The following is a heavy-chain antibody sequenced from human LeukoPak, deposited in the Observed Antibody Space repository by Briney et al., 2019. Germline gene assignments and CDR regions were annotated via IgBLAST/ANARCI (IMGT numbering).Heavy chain of an antibody. Sequence: ASVKVSCKASGYTFTGYYMHWVRQAPGQGLEWMGWINPNSGGTNYAQKFQGRVTMTRDTSISTAYMELSRLRSDDTAVYYCARDQRRSTGKRWFDPWGQGTLVTVSS. CDR2: INPNSGGT. CDR1: GYTFTGYY. D-gene: IGHD4-11*01. CDR3: ARDQRRSTGKRWFDP. V-gene: IGHV1-2*02. J-gene: IGHJ5*02.